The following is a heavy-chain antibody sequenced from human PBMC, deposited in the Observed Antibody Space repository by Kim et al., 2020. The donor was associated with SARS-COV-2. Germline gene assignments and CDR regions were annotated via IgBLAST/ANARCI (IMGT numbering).Heavy chain of an antibody. CDR1: GFTFSSYA. CDR2: ITYDGSNK. J-gene: IGHJ6*02. D-gene: IGHD3-16*01. V-gene: IGHV3-30*04. CDR3: ARDGGGNYYYGMDV. Sequence: GGSLRLSCAASGFTFSSYAMHWVRQAPGKGLEWVAVITYDGSNKYYADSVKGRFTISRDNSKNTLYLQMNSLRAEDTAVYYCARDGGGNYYYGMDVWGQGTTVTVSS.